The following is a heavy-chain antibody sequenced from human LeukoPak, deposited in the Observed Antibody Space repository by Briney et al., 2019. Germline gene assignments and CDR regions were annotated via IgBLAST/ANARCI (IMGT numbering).Heavy chain of an antibody. J-gene: IGHJ5*02. D-gene: IGHD1-26*01. CDR2: IYPGDSDT. Sequence: GESLKISCKGSGYSFTSYWIGWVRQMPGKGLEWMGIIYPGDSDTRYSPSFQGQVTISADKSISTAYLQWSSLKASDTAMYYCPRQEGGETIVGATINWFDPWGQGTLVTVSS. V-gene: IGHV5-51*01. CDR1: GYSFTSYW. CDR3: PRQEGGETIVGATINWFDP.